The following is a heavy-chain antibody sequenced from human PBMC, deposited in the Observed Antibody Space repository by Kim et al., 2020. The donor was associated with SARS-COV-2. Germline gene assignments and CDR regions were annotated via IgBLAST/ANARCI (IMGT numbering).Heavy chain of an antibody. CDR2: ISAYNGNT. D-gene: IGHD3-22*01. J-gene: IGHJ4*02. Sequence: ASVKVSCKASGYTFTSYGISWVRQAPGQGLEWMGWISAYNGNTNYAQKLQGRVTMTTDTSTSTAYMELRSLRSDDTAVYYCARDRTYYYDSSGPYYFDYWGQGTLVTVSS. V-gene: IGHV1-18*01. CDR3: ARDRTYYYDSSGPYYFDY. CDR1: GYTFTSYG.